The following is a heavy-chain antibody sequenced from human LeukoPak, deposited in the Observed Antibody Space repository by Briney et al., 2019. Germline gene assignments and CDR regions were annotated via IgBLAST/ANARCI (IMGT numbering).Heavy chain of an antibody. CDR1: RLTFRTFA. CDR3: TRYRGDGYTNYGDY. CDR2: IRDNGGHT. V-gene: IGHV3-23*01. D-gene: IGHD5-24*01. J-gene: IGHJ4*02. Sequence: GGSLRLSCAASRLTFRTFAMSYVRQAPGKGLEWVSTIRDNGGHTYYANSVKVRFTISRDNSKNTLYLQMNSLRVEDTAVYYCTRYRGDGYTNYGDYWGQGTLVTVSS.